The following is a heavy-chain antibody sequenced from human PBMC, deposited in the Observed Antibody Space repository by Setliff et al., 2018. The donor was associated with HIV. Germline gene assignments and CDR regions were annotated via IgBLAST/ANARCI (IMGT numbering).Heavy chain of an antibody. CDR2: IYPSDSDT. J-gene: IGHJ6*02. D-gene: IGHD3-10*01. CDR1: GYNFTSYW. CDR3: TTRYYGSGSRPYYYYGMDV. Sequence: GESLKISCKGSGYNFTSYWIGWVRQMPGKGLEWMGIIYPSDSDTRYSPSFQGQVTISADKSISTAYLQWNSLKTEDTAVYYCTTRYYGSGSRPYYYYGMDVWGQGTTVTVSS. V-gene: IGHV5-51*01.